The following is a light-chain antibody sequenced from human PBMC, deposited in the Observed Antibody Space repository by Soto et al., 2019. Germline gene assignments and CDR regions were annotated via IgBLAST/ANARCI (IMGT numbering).Light chain of an antibody. CDR2: DAS. CDR1: QSISSN. Sequence: EIVIVQASAPLSVSPGGRATLSCRASQSISSNLAWFQQKPGQAPRLLIYDASTMATGFPARFSGSGSGTEFTLTISSLQSEDFAVYYCQQYNNWPLTFGGGTKVDIK. CDR3: QQYNNWPLT. V-gene: IGKV3-15*01. J-gene: IGKJ4*01.